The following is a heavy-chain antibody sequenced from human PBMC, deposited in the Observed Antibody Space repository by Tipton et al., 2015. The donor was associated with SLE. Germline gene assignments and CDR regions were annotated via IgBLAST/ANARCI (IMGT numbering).Heavy chain of an antibody. Sequence: TLSLTCTVSGGSISSSSYYWGWLRQPPGKGLEWIGSIYYSGSTYYNPSLKSRATISVDPSKNQFSLKLSSVTAADTAVYSCARRGYDIRFSDWGQGTLVTVSS. J-gene: IGHJ4*02. V-gene: IGHV4-39*07. CDR1: GGSISSSSYY. D-gene: IGHD5-12*01. CDR2: IYYSGST. CDR3: ARRGYDIRFSD.